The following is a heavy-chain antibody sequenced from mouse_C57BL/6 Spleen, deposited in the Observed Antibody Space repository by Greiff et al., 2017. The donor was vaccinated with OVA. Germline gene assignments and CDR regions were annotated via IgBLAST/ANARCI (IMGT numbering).Heavy chain of an antibody. CDR1: GYTFTSYW. Sequence: QVQLQHPGAELVMPGASVKLSCKASGYTFTSYWMHWVKQRPGQGLEWIGEIDPSDSYTNYNQKFKGKSTLTVDKSSSTAYMQLSSLTSEDSAVYYCARGTAQATSGFAYWGQGTLVTVSA. CDR2: IDPSDSYT. CDR3: ARGTAQATSGFAY. D-gene: IGHD3-2*02. V-gene: IGHV1-69*01. J-gene: IGHJ3*01.